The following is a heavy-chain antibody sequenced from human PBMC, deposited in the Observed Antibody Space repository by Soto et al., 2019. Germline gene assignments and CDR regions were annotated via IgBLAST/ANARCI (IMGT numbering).Heavy chain of an antibody. J-gene: IGHJ4*02. Sequence: QVQRVQSGAEGKKPGASVKVSCKASGYTFTSYYMHWVRQAPGQGLEWMGIINPSGGSTSYAQKFQGRVTMTRDTSTSTVYMELSSLRSEDTAVYYCARVGVPVVTGVFYVDYWGQGTLVTVSS. CDR2: INPSGGST. V-gene: IGHV1-46*01. D-gene: IGHD2-21*02. CDR3: ARVGVPVVTGVFYVDY. CDR1: GYTFTSYY.